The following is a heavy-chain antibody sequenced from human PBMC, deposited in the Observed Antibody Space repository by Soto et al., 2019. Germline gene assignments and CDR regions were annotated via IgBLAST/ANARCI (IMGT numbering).Heavy chain of an antibody. CDR2: VYSEGGT. J-gene: IGHJ4*02. CDR1: GFTVSSNY. V-gene: IGHV3-53*01. D-gene: IGHD6-19*01. CDR3: VRDQGVPVTT. Sequence: EVQVLESGGGLIQRGGSLRLSCAASGFTVSSNYMSWVRQAPGKGLEWISVVYSEGGTFYADSVKGRFTISRDNSKNMLFLQMNSLRAEDTAVYYCVRDQGVPVTTWGQGTLVTVSS.